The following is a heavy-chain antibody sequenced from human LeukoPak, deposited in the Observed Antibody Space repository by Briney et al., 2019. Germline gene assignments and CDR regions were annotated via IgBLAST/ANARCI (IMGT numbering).Heavy chain of an antibody. D-gene: IGHD1-26*01. J-gene: IGHJ4*02. CDR1: GFSFTDYP. CDR3: TRVPRSGNHFDY. CDR2: IRTTAEGAKYA. Sequence: PGGSLRLSCATSGFSFTDYPMNWVRQAPGKGLEWISNIRTTAEGAKYAYYADSVKGRVTISRDDGKNTLYLHMNSLRVEDTAVYYCTRVPRSGNHFDYWGQGTLVTVSS. V-gene: IGHV3-48*01.